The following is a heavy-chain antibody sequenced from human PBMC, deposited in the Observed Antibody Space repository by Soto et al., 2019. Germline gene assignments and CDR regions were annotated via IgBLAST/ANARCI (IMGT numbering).Heavy chain of an antibody. CDR2: IGNLGLSI. CDR3: APGYSYPWVR. J-gene: IGHJ4*02. D-gene: IGHD5-18*01. V-gene: IGHV3-11*01. CDR1: GFTINDYY. Sequence: QVQLVESGGGLVKPGGSLRLSCAASGFTINDYYMTWIRQTPGKGLEWISHIGNLGLSIYYADSEKGRFTISRDNAKNSLFLQLKSLRAEDTAVYYCAPGYSYPWVRWGQGTLVTVSS.